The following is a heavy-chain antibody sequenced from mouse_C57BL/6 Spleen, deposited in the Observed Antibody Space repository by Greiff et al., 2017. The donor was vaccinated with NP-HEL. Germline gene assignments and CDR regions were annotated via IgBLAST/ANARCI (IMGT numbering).Heavy chain of an antibody. CDR2: ILPGSGST. CDR3: ARGRIYGSSYGYYAMDY. J-gene: IGHJ4*01. D-gene: IGHD1-1*01. Sequence: VQLQESGAELMKPGASVKLSCKATGYTFTGYWIEWVKQRPGHGLEWIGEILPGSGSTNYNEKFKGKATLTADTSSNTAYMQLSSLTTEDSAIYYYARGRIYGSSYGYYAMDYWGQGTSVTVSS. V-gene: IGHV1-9*01. CDR1: GYTFTGYW.